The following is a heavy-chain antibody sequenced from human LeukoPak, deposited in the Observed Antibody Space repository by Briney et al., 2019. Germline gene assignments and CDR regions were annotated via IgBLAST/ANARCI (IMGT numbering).Heavy chain of an antibody. CDR2: IYYSGST. CDR3: ARHYYGSGSYYNTLNP. J-gene: IGHJ5*02. CDR1: GGSISSSSYY. D-gene: IGHD3-10*01. V-gene: IGHV4-39*01. Sequence: SETLSLTCTVSGGSISSSSYYWGWIRQPPGKGLEWIGSIYYSGSTYYNPSLKSRVTISVDTSKNQFSLKLSSVTAADTAVYYCARHYYGSGSYYNTLNPWGRGTLVTVSS.